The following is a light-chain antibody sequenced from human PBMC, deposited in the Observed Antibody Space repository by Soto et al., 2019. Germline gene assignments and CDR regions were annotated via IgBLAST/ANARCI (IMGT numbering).Light chain of an antibody. V-gene: IGKV1-5*03. CDR1: QNIDNW. CDR2: RAS. Sequence: DIQMTQSPYTLSASVGDRVTITCRASQNIDNWLAWYQQKPGKPPKLLIYRASSLETGVPSRFSGSGSGTEFTLTISNLQPDDSSTYYCQEYNSYFGGGTKVEIK. CDR3: QEYNSY. J-gene: IGKJ4*01.